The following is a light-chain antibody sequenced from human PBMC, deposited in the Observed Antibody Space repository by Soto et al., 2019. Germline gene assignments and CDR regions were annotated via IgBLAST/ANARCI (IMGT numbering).Light chain of an antibody. CDR1: SSDVGGYNY. CDR2: EVT. Sequence: LTPPPSASGSPGRSVTISCPGTSSDVGGYNYVSWYQQYPGRAPKLMIYEVTKRPSGVPDRFSGSKSGNTASLTVSGLQAEDEADYYCSSYAASNNFYFVFGGGTKVTVL. CDR3: SSYAASNNFYFV. J-gene: IGLJ3*02. V-gene: IGLV2-8*01.